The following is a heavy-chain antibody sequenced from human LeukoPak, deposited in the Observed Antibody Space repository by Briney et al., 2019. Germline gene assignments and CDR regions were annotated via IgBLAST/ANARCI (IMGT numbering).Heavy chain of an antibody. Sequence: ASVKVSCKASGYTFTSYGISWVRQAPGQGLEWMGWISAYNGNTNYAQKLQGRVTMTTDTSTSTAYMELRSLRPDDTAVYYCASPNYYYDSSGYADAFDIWGQGTMVTVSS. D-gene: IGHD3-22*01. CDR2: ISAYNGNT. CDR1: GYTFTSYG. CDR3: ASPNYYYDSSGYADAFDI. J-gene: IGHJ3*02. V-gene: IGHV1-18*01.